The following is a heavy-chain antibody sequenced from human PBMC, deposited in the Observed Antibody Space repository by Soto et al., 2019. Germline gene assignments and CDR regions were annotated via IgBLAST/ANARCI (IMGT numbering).Heavy chain of an antibody. CDR1: GYTFTGYY. V-gene: IGHV1-2*02. J-gene: IGHJ3*02. CDR3: AREGDDYGDPDAFDI. Sequence: ASVKFSCTASGYTFTGYYMHWVRQAPGQGLEWMGWINPNSGGTNYAQKFQGRVTMTRDTSISTAYMELSRLRSDDTAVYYCAREGDDYGDPDAFDIWGQGTMVTVSS. CDR2: INPNSGGT. D-gene: IGHD4-17*01.